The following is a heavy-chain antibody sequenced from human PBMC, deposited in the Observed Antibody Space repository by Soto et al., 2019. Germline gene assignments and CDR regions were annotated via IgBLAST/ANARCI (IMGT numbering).Heavy chain of an antibody. J-gene: IGHJ6*02. CDR2: IYSGGST. CDR1: GFTVSSTY. Sequence: EVQLVETGGGLIQPGGSLRLSCAASGFTVSSTYMSWVRQAPGKGLDWVSVIYSGGSTYYADSVKGRFTISRDNSKNTLYLQMNSLGAEDTAVYYCARHPSGSPAGTYYGMDVWGQGTTVTVSS. D-gene: IGHD3-10*01. V-gene: IGHV3-53*02. CDR3: ARHPSGSPAGTYYGMDV.